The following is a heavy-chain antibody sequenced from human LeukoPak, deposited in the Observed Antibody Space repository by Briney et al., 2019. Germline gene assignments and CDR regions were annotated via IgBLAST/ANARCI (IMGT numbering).Heavy chain of an antibody. V-gene: IGHV3-23*01. J-gene: IGHJ4*02. CDR3: AKDCGGDCYYDSVY. CDR2: ISGNDDRT. Sequence: PGGSLRLPCAASGFTFSSYAMHWVRQAPGKGLEWVSAISGNDDRTYYADSVKGRFTISRDNSKNTLYLQMNSLRAEDTAVYYCAKDCGGDCYYDSVYWGQGILVTVSS. CDR1: GFTFSSYA. D-gene: IGHD2-21*02.